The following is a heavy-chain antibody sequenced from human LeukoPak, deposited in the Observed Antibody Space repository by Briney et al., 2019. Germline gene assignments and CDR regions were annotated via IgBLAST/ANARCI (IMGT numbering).Heavy chain of an antibody. CDR1: GFTFSRYP. CDR2: ISYNGGTK. J-gene: IGHJ4*02. D-gene: IGHD1-14*01. V-gene: IGHV3-30*04. CDR3: ARDPYRGAPDYFDS. Sequence: PGRSLRLSCAASGFTFSRYPLHWVRQAPGKGLEWVAVISYNGGTKYYTDSVKGRFTISRDDSKNTLYLQMNGLRAEDTALYYCARDPYRGAPDYFDSWGQGTLVTVSS.